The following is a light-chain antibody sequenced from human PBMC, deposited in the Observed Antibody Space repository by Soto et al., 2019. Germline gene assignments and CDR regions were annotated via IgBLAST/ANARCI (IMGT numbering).Light chain of an antibody. CDR1: QSISSY. CDR3: QQSYSTRLT. J-gene: IGKJ4*01. CDR2: AAS. Sequence: DIQMTPSPSSLSASVGDRVTITCRASQSISSYLNWYQQKPGKAPKLLIYAASSLQSGVPSRFSGCGSGTDFTLTISSLQPEDFATYYCQQSYSTRLTFGGGTKVEIK. V-gene: IGKV1-39*01.